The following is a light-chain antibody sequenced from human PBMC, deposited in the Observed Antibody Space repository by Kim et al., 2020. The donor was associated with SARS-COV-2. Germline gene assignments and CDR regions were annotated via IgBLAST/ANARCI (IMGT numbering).Light chain of an antibody. CDR2: QDS. CDR1: KLGDKY. Sequence: VSPGQTASITCSGDKLGDKYACWYQQKPGQSPVLVIYQDSKRPSGIPERFSGSNSGNTATLTISGTQAMDEADYYCQAWDSSTSWVFGGGTKLTVL. V-gene: IGLV3-1*01. CDR3: QAWDSSTSWV. J-gene: IGLJ3*02.